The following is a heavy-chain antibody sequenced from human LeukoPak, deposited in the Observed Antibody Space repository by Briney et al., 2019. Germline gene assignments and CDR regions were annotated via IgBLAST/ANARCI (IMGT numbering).Heavy chain of an antibody. CDR1: GGSISSYY. CDR2: IYYSGST. V-gene: IGHV4-59*12. J-gene: IGHJ4*02. D-gene: IGHD2-21*02. CDR3: AREKAAYCGGDCHSFDS. Sequence: PSETLSLTCTVSGGSISSYYWSWIRQPPGKGLEWIGYIYYSGSTNYNPSLKSRVTISVDTSKNQFSLKLSSVTAADTAVYYCAREKAAYCGGDCHSFDSWGQGTLVTVSS.